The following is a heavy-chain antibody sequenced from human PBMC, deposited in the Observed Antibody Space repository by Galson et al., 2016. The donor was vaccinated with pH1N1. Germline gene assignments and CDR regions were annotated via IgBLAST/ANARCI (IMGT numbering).Heavy chain of an antibody. CDR2: IYYSGST. J-gene: IGHJ5*02. V-gene: IGHV4-39*07. D-gene: IGHD4-17*01. CDR1: GGSISTNNYY. CDR3: ARSLHGDYVGWFDP. Sequence: LTCTVSGGSISTNNYYWGWIRQPPGKGLEWIGSIYYSGSTYYNPSLKSRVTIPLDTSKNQFSLKLSSVTAADTAVYYCARSLHGDYVGWFDPWGQGTLVTVSS.